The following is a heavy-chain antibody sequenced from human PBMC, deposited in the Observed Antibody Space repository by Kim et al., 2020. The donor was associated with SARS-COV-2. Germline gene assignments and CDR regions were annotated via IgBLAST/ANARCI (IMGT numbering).Heavy chain of an antibody. D-gene: IGHD5-18*01. V-gene: IGHV1-18*01. CDR3: AREYEQGGYSYAWFDP. CDR1: GYTFTSYG. CDR2: ISAYNGNT. Sequence: ASVKVSCKASGYTFTSYGISWVRQAPGQGLEWMGWISAYNGNTNYAQKLQGRVTMTTDTSTSTAYMELRSLRSDDTAVYYCAREYEQGGYSYAWFDPWGQGTLVTVSS. J-gene: IGHJ5*02.